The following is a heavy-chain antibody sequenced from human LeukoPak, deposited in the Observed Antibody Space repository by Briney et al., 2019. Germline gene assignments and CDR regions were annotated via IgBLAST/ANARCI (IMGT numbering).Heavy chain of an antibody. CDR3: ARVRKVSSGYKNYYYGMDV. CDR1: GGSISSSSYY. CDR2: IYYSGST. J-gene: IGHJ6*01. D-gene: IGHD3-22*01. V-gene: IGHV4-39*07. Sequence: SETLSLTCTVSGGSISSSSYYWGWIRQPPGKGLEWIGSIYYSGSTYYNPSLKSRVTISVDTSKNQFSLKLSSVTAADTAVYYCARVRKVSSGYKNYYYGMDVXXXXTXXXVSX.